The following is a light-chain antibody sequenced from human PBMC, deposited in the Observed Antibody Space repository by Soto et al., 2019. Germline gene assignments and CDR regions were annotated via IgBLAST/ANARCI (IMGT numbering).Light chain of an antibody. CDR3: QHDNIWPRT. CDR2: GAS. V-gene: IGKV3-15*01. J-gene: IGKJ1*01. Sequence: EIVMTQSPATLSVSPGERATLSCRASQSVSSNLAWYQQKPGQAPRLLIYGASTRATGIPARFSGSGSGTEFTLTISSLQSEYFAVDCCQHDNIWPRTFGQGTKVEIK. CDR1: QSVSSN.